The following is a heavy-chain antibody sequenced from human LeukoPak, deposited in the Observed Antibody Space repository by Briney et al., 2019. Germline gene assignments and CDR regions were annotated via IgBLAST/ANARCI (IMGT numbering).Heavy chain of an antibody. CDR2: IHYSGDT. Sequence: SETLSLTCTVSGGSVSSGSYYWSWIRQPPGKGLEWITYIHYSGDTNYNPSLKSRVTISVDTSKNQFSLKLRSVTAADTAVYYCARWAVAELGLDYWGQGTLVTVSS. CDR3: ARWAVAELGLDY. V-gene: IGHV4-61*01. D-gene: IGHD6-19*01. CDR1: GGSVSSGSYY. J-gene: IGHJ4*02.